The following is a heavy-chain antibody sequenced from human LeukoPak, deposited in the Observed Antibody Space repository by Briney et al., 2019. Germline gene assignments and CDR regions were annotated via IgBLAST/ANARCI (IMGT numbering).Heavy chain of an antibody. J-gene: IGHJ4*02. D-gene: IGHD6-19*01. CDR3: ARHIAVAGYYFDY. Sequence: SETLSLTCSVSGGSMSGHYWIWIRQPPGKGLEWIGYIYDSGSTNYNPSLKSRVTISLDTSKNQFSLKLSSVTAADTAVYYCARHIAVAGYYFDYWGQGTLVTVSS. CDR2: IYDSGST. CDR1: GGSMSGHY. V-gene: IGHV4-59*08.